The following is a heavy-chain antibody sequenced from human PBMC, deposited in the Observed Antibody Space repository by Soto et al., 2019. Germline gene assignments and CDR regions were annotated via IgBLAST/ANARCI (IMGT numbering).Heavy chain of an antibody. CDR1: GGSISSYY. D-gene: IGHD1-26*01. CDR3: ARLSGSYNDRYFDS. V-gene: IGHV4-59*04. J-gene: IGHJ4*02. CDR2: IYYNGNT. Sequence: SETLSLTCTVSGGSISSYYWSWIRQPSGKGLEWIGYIYYNGNTYYNPSLKSRLTISVDTSNNQFSLKVRSVTAADTAVYYCARLSGSYNDRYFDSWGQGTLVTVSS.